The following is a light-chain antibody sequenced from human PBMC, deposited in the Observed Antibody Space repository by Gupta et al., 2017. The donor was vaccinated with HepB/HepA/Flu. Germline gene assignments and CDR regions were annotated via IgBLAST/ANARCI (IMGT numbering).Light chain of an antibody. CDR2: GAS. V-gene: IGKV1-9*01. CDR3: QHHNTFPFT. J-gene: IGKJ3*01. CDR1: QGISSY. Sequence: IQLTQSPSFLSASVGDRVTITCQASQGISSYLAWYQQKPGKAPKILIYGASTLQSGVPSRFSGSGSGTEFTLTISSLQPEDFATYYCQHHNTFPFTFGRGTKVDIK.